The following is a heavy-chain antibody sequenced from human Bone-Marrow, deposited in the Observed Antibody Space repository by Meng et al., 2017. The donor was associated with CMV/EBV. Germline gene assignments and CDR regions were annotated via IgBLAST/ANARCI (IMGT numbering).Heavy chain of an antibody. D-gene: IGHD3-16*01. CDR2: IGTAGDT. CDR1: GFTFSSYD. Sequence: GESLKISCAASGFTFSSYDMHWVRQATGKGLEWVSAIGTAGDTYYPGSVKGRFTISRESAKNSSYLQMNSLRAGDTAVYYCARVGQSLYGMDVWGQGTTVTVSS. CDR3: ARVGQSLYGMDV. J-gene: IGHJ6*02. V-gene: IGHV3-13*01.